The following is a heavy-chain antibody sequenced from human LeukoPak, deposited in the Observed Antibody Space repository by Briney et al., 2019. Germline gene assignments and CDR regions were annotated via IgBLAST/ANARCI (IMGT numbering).Heavy chain of an antibody. D-gene: IGHD5-12*01. Sequence: LSLTCTVSGDSISSSSYYWGWIRQAPGKGLEWVSYISSSGSNIYYADSVKGRFTISRDNAKNSLYLQMNSLRAEDTAVFYCARVGKSQKAYSGYDYYYYMDVRGKGTTVTVSS. CDR2: ISSSGSNI. V-gene: IGHV3-11*01. J-gene: IGHJ6*03. CDR1: GDSISSSSYY. CDR3: ARVGKSQKAYSGYDYYYYMDV.